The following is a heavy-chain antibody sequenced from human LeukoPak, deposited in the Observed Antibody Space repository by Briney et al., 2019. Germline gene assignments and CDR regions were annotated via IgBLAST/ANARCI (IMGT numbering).Heavy chain of an antibody. CDR2: INPNSGGT. Sequence: GASVKVSCKASGYTFTSYGISWVRQAPGQGLEWMGRINPNSGGTNYAQKFQGRVTMTRDTSISTAYMELSRLRSDDTAVYYCARETGYSSSWYGGAWGQGTLVTVSS. J-gene: IGHJ5*02. CDR1: GYTFTSYG. D-gene: IGHD6-13*01. CDR3: ARETGYSSSWYGGA. V-gene: IGHV1-2*06.